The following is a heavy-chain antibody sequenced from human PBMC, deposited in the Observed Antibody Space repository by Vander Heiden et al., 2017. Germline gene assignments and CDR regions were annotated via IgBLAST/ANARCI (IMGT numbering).Heavy chain of an antibody. J-gene: IGHJ4*02. Sequence: EVQLSESGGGLVQPGGSLRLSCAASGFTFSNYAMGWVRQAPGKGLEWVSVIRDGGGSTYYADSVKGRFTISRDNSQNTLYLQMNSLRGEDTAVYFCAKGRRDTCYSAVDHWGQGTLVTVSS. V-gene: IGHV3-23*01. CDR1: GFTFSNYA. CDR2: IRDGGGST. D-gene: IGHD2-21*02. CDR3: AKGRRDTCYSAVDH.